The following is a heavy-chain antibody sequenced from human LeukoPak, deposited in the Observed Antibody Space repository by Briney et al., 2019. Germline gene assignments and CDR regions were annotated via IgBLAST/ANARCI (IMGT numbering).Heavy chain of an antibody. V-gene: IGHV1-2*02. CDR3: AKGGYCSSTSCYLDY. Sequence: ASVKVSCKASGYTFTGYYMHWVRQAPGQGLEWMGWINPNSGGTNYAQKFQGRVTMTRDTSISTAYMELSRLRSDDTAVYYCAKGGYCSSTSCYLDYWGQGTLVTVSS. CDR1: GYTFTGYY. CDR2: INPNSGGT. D-gene: IGHD2-2*01. J-gene: IGHJ4*02.